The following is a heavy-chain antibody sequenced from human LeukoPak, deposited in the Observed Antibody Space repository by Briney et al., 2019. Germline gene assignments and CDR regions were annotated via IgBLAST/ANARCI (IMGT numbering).Heavy chain of an antibody. Sequence: GGSLRLSCAASGFTFSRYWMHWVRQAPGKGLVWVSRINSDGSFTTYADSVEGRFTISRDNAKNTLYLQMNSLRADDTAVYYCARYRSGSYQDYWGQGTLVTVSS. V-gene: IGHV3-74*01. CDR2: INSDGSFT. CDR1: GFTFSRYW. CDR3: ARYRSGSYQDY. J-gene: IGHJ4*02. D-gene: IGHD1-26*01.